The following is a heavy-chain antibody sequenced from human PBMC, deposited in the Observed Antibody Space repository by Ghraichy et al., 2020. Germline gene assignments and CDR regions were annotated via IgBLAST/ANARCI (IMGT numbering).Heavy chain of an antibody. J-gene: IGHJ4*02. V-gene: IGHV3-23*01. CDR3: ARGGSNYVRYFDY. CDR2: ITGSGSST. D-gene: IGHD4-11*01. CDR1: GFSFSTYA. Sequence: GGSLRLSCAASGFSFSTYAMTWVRQAPGKGLKCVSTITGSGSSTSYADSVRGRFTISRDSSKNTLYLQMNSLRADDTAVYYCARGGSNYVRYFDYWGQGTLVTVSS.